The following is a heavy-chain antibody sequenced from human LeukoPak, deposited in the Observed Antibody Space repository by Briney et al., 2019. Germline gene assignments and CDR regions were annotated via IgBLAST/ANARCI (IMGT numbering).Heavy chain of an antibody. CDR2: IYYSGST. J-gene: IGHJ4*02. V-gene: IGHV4-39*01. Sequence: PSETLSLTCTVSGGSISSSSYYWGWIRQPPGKGLEWIGSIYYSGSTYYNPSLKSRVTISVDTSKNQFSLKLSSVTAADTAVYYCAVGGIVGATTLDYWGQGTLVTVSS. D-gene: IGHD1-26*01. CDR3: AVGGIVGATTLDY. CDR1: GGSISSSSYY.